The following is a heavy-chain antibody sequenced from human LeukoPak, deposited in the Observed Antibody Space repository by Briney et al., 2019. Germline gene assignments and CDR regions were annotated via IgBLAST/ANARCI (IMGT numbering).Heavy chain of an antibody. CDR2: ISAYNGNT. Sequence: ASVKVSCKASGYTFTSYGISWVRQAPGQGLEWMGWISAYNGNTNYAQKLQGRVTMTTDTSTSTAHMELSSLRSEDTAVYYCASTTAAGPRLEYYYYMDVWGKGTTVTVSS. D-gene: IGHD6-13*01. J-gene: IGHJ6*03. CDR1: GYTFTSYG. CDR3: ASTTAAGPRLEYYYYMDV. V-gene: IGHV1-18*01.